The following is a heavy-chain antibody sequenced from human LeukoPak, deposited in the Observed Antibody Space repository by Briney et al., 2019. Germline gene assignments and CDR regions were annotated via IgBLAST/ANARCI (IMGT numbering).Heavy chain of an antibody. D-gene: IGHD1-26*01. V-gene: IGHV4-4*02. CDR1: GGSITSTNW. Sequence: SETLSLTCGVSGGSITSTNWWSWVRQPPGQGLEWIGEISLTRRTNYNPSLIGRVIMSLDESRNQLSLTLTSVTAADTAMYYCTRESGPCCPLGYWGQGTLVVVPS. J-gene: IGHJ4*02. CDR3: TRESGPCCPLGY. CDR2: ISLTRRT.